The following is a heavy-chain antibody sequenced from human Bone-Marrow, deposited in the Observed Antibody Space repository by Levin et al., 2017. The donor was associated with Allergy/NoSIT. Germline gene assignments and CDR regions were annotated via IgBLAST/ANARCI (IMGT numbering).Heavy chain of an antibody. CDR2: ISGSGGGT. V-gene: IGHV3-23*01. D-gene: IGHD3-10*01. CDR3: AKELYGSGSGLYYYGMDV. Sequence: GGSLRLSCAASGFTFSSYAMSWVRQAPGKGLEWISLISGSGGGTYYADSVKGRFIISRDNSKNTLDLQMNSLRADDTAVYYCAKELYGSGSGLYYYGMDVWGQGTTVTVSS. CDR1: GFTFSSYA. J-gene: IGHJ6*02.